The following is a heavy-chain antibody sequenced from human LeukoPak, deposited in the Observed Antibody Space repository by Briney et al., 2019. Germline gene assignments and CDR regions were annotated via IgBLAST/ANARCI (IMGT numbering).Heavy chain of an antibody. CDR1: GFTVSNNY. D-gene: IGHD2/OR15-2a*01. Sequence: PGGSLRLSCAASGFTVSNNYMSWVRQAPGKGLEWVSIIYSGGTTYSADSVKGRFTISRDNSKNTLYLQMNSLRAEDTAVYYRARGTTGVYWGQGTLVTVSS. J-gene: IGHJ4*02. CDR2: IYSGGTT. CDR3: ARGTTGVY. V-gene: IGHV3-53*05.